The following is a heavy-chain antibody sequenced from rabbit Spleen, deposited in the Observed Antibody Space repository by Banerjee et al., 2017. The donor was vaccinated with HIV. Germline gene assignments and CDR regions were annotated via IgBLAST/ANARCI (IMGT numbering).Heavy chain of an antibody. V-gene: IGHV1S45*01. Sequence: QEQLVESGGGLVKPGASLTLTCTASGFSFSSSDWIYWVRQAPGKGLEWIGYIDPVFGITYYANWVNGRFSISSDNAQNTVDLQMISLTTADTATYFCARYSDNTIYSLWGPGTLVTVS. CDR1: GFSFSSSDW. CDR3: ARYSDNTIYSL. D-gene: IGHD2-1*01. CDR2: IDPVFGIT. J-gene: IGHJ4*01.